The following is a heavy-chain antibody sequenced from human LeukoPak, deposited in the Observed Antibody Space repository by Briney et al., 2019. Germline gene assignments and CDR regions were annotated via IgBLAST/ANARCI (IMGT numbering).Heavy chain of an antibody. V-gene: IGHV4-59*12. CDR2: IYYSGST. D-gene: IGHD5-12*01. CDR1: GGSISSYY. CDR3: ARGPRYSGYALREAFDY. J-gene: IGHJ4*02. Sequence: SETLSLTCTVSGGSISSYYWSWIRQPPGKGLEWIGYIYYSGSTNYNPSLKSRVTISVDTSKNQFSLKLRSVTAADTAVYYCARGPRYSGYALREAFDYWGQGTLVTVPS.